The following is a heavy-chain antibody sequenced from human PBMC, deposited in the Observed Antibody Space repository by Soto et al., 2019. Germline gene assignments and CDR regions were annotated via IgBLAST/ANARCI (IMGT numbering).Heavy chain of an antibody. CDR2: LGGNGFTT. Sequence: EVQLLESGGGLVQPGGSLRLSCVVSGFTFGSYAMSWVRQAPEKGPEWVAILGGNGFTTYYADSVKGRFTISCAKSKNTLFLQMHRLRAGDTGVYYCSKVLRPSFNFFCYMDVWGRGTFVTVSS. CDR3: SKVLRPSFNFFCYMDV. V-gene: IGHV3-23*01. CDR1: GFTFGSYA. D-gene: IGHD2-2*01. J-gene: IGHJ6*03.